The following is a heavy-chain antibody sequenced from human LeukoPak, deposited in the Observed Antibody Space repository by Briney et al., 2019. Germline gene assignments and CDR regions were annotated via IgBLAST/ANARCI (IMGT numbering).Heavy chain of an antibody. CDR2: IKQDGSEK. J-gene: IGHJ5*02. V-gene: IGHV3-7*01. CDR3: ARLGSSSGWFDP. CDR1: GFTFSNYW. Sequence: GGSLRLSCAASGFTFSNYWMSWVRQAPGKGLEWVANIKQDGSEKYYVDSVKGRFTISRDNAKNSLYLQMNSLRAEDTAVYYCARLGSSSGWFDPWGQGTLVTVPS. D-gene: IGHD6-6*01.